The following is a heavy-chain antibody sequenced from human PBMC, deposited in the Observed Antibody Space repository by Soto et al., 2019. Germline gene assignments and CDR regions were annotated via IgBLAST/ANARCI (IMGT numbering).Heavy chain of an antibody. J-gene: IGHJ6*02. D-gene: IGHD2-21*02. V-gene: IGHV1-46*01. Sequence: QVQLVQSGAEVKKPGASVKVSCKASGYTFTSYYMHWVRQAPGQGLEWMGIINPSGGSTSYAQKLQGRVTMTRDTSTSTGYMELSSLRSEDTSVYYCARDLSYCGGDCYRSYYYYYGMDVWGQGTTVTVAS. CDR1: GYTFTSYY. CDR3: ARDLSYCGGDCYRSYYYYYGMDV. CDR2: INPSGGST.